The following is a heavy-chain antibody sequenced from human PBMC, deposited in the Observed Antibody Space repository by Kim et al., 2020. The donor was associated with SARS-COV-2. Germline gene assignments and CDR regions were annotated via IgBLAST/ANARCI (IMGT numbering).Heavy chain of an antibody. CDR1: GYTFTSYG. V-gene: IGHV1-18*04. D-gene: IGHD3-9*01. Sequence: ASVKVSCKASGYTFTSYGISWVRQDPGQGLEWMGWINSYTGNTNYAQKLQGRVTMTTDTSTTTAYMELRSLRSDDTAVYYCARDLPYYDVLTGDPPFDYWGQGTLVTVSS. CDR3: ARDLPYYDVLTGDPPFDY. CDR2: INSYTGNT. J-gene: IGHJ4*02.